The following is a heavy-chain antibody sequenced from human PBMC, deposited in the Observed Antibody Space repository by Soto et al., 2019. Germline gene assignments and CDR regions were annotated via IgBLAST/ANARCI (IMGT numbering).Heavy chain of an antibody. CDR3: SRRLEV. CDR2: IGHDGGEK. CDR1: GFTFSTSW. J-gene: IGHJ6*02. V-gene: IGHV3-7*05. Sequence: EVQVVESGGGLVQPGGSLRLSCAASGFTFSTSWMDWVRQTPGKGLEWVANIGHDGGEKYYVDSVRGRFTISRDNAKNPLYLEMTSLRAEGTAVYFCSRRLEVWGQGTTVTVSS.